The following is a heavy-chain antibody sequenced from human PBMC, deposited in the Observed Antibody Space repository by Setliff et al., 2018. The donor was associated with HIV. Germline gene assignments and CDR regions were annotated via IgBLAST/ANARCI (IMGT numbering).Heavy chain of an antibody. CDR3: ARSIYGSGSHPFDS. D-gene: IGHD3-10*01. CDR1: GGSIRGYY. Sequence: LTCTVSGGSIRGYYWSWIRQSAGKGVEWIGRIYDAGWTTYNPSLESRVTMSVDTSKDQFSLSLSSVTAADTAMYYCARSIYGSGSHPFDSWGQGTLVTVSS. V-gene: IGHV4-4*07. J-gene: IGHJ4*02. CDR2: IYDAGWT.